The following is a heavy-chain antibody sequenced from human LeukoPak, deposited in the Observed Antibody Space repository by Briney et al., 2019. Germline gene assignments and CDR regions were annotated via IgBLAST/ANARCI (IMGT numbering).Heavy chain of an antibody. CDR2: IWYDGSNQ. D-gene: IGHD3-3*01. J-gene: IGHJ3*02. Sequence: PGGSLRLSCAAFGFTFRNYGMHWVRQAPGKGLEWVAVIWYDGSNQYYVDSVKGRFTISRDNSKNTLYLQMNSLRAEDTAVYYCAKDFSHSPLILEWLMGSDAFDIWGQGTMVTVSS. V-gene: IGHV3-30*02. CDR3: AKDFSHSPLILEWLMGSDAFDI. CDR1: GFTFRNYG.